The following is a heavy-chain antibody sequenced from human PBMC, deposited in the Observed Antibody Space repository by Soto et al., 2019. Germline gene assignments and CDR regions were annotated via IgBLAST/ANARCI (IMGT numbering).Heavy chain of an antibody. Sequence: LVESGGGLVQAGESLRLSCAVSGFSVSNNYMTWVRQAPGKGLEWISVIYSDGTTYHADSVKGRFIASRDNSQNTLYLQMNNLRVEDSAVYFCARHTHSAVRSDWWGQGTLVTVAS. D-gene: IGHD3-9*01. CDR1: GFSVSNNY. CDR2: IYSDGTT. J-gene: IGHJ4*02. CDR3: ARHTHSAVRSDW. V-gene: IGHV3-66*04.